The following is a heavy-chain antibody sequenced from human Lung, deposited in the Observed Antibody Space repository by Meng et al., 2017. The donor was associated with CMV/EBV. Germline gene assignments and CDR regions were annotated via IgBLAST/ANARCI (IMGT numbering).Heavy chain of an antibody. CDR3: ARPGAAAETEGFDL. J-gene: IGHJ2*01. CDR2: IYYSGST. Sequence: TLSLXXTVSGGSISSGGYYWSWIRQHPGKGLEWIGYIYYSGSTYYNPSLKSRVTISVDTSKNQFSLKLSSVTAADTAVYYCARPGAAAETEGFDLWGSGTXVPVAS. D-gene: IGHD6-13*01. V-gene: IGHV4-31*03. CDR1: GGSISSGGYY.